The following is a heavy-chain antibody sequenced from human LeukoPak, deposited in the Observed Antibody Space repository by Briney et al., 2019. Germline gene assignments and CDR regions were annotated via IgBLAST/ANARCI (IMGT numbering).Heavy chain of an antibody. CDR3: ARVRGEYYDILTGYQNTQYYFDY. Sequence: ASVKVSCKASGYTFTSYGISWVRQAPGQGLEWMGWISAYNGNTNYAQKLQGRVTMTTDTSTSTAYMELRSLRADDTAVYYCARVRGEYYDILTGYQNTQYYFDYWGQGTLVTVSS. CDR2: ISAYNGNT. D-gene: IGHD3-9*01. J-gene: IGHJ4*02. CDR1: GYTFTSYG. V-gene: IGHV1-18*01.